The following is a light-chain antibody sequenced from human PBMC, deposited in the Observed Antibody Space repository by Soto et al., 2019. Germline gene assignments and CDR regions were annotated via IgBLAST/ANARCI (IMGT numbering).Light chain of an antibody. J-gene: IGKJ3*01. CDR3: QQYGDSPFT. CDR1: QDINFY. Sequence: DIQMTQSPSSLSASVGERVTIACQASQDINFYLNWYQQKPGKAPSLLIYDTSNLETGVPSRFSGSGCGTDFYLTISSLQPKDIGTYYCQQYGDSPFTFGPGTKVDIK. V-gene: IGKV1-33*01. CDR2: DTS.